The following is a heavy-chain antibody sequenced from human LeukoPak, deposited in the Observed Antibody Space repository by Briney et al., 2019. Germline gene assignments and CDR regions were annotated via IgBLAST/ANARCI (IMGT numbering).Heavy chain of an antibody. D-gene: IGHD4-17*01. V-gene: IGHV7-4-1*02. Sequence: GASVKVSCKASGYTFTSYAMNWVRQAPGQGLEWMGWINTNTGNPTYAQGFTGRFVFSLDTSVSTAYLHISSLKAEDTAVYYCARVYSSDHDYGDYASDYWGQGTLVTISS. J-gene: IGHJ4*02. CDR2: INTNTGNP. CDR1: GYTFTSYA. CDR3: ARVYSSDHDYGDYASDY.